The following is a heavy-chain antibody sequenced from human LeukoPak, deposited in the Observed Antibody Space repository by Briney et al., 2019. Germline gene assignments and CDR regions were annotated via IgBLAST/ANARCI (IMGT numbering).Heavy chain of an antibody. V-gene: IGHV3-21*01. Sequence: GGSLRLSCAASGFTFSSYSMNWVRQAPGKGLEWVSSISSSSSYIYYADSVKGRFTISRDNAKNSLYLQMNSLRAEDTAVYYCARDRSRFYYDSSGYYFDYWGQGTLVTVSS. CDR1: GFTFSSYS. J-gene: IGHJ4*02. CDR2: ISSSSSYI. CDR3: ARDRSRFYYDSSGYYFDY. D-gene: IGHD3-22*01.